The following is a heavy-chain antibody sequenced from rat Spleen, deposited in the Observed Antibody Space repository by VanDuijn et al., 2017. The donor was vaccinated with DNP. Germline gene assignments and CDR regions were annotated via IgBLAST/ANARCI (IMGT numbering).Heavy chain of an antibody. Sequence: QVQLKESGPGLVQPSQTLSLTCTVSGFSLTSYHVHWVRQPPGKGLEWIATISSGGDIDYNSALKSRLSLTRDTSKNQVFLKMNSLQIEDTATYFCSREGQPYYSMDAWGQGTSVTVSS. CDR1: GFSLTSYH. D-gene: IGHD1-1*01. CDR2: ISSGGDI. CDR3: SREGQPYYSMDA. V-gene: IGHV2S12*01. J-gene: IGHJ4*01.